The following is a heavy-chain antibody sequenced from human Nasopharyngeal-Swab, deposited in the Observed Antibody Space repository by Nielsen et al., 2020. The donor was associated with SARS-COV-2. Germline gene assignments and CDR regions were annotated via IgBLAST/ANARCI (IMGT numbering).Heavy chain of an antibody. D-gene: IGHD3-22*01. CDR3: ARFNYYDSSGHDAFDI. J-gene: IGHJ3*02. Sequence: GASLKISCAASGFTFSSYAMHWVRQAPGKGLEWVAVISYDGSNKYYADSVKGRFTISRDNSKNTLYLQMNSLRAEDTAVYYCARFNYYDSSGHDAFDIWGQGTMVTVS. V-gene: IGHV3-30-3*01. CDR2: ISYDGSNK. CDR1: GFTFSSYA.